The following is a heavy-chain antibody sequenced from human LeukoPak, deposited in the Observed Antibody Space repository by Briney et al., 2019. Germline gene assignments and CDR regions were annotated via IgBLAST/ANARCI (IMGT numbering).Heavy chain of an antibody. CDR2: ISGSGTTT. J-gene: IGHJ4*02. CDR1: GFTLHGFA. Sequence: GGSLRLSCAGSGFTLHGFAMIWVRQAPGQGLEWVSSISGSGTTTYYADSVKGRFTISRDNAKNSLYLQMNSLRAEDTAVYYCARDPDYSKSFDYWGQGTLVTVSS. D-gene: IGHD4-11*01. V-gene: IGHV3-23*01. CDR3: ARDPDYSKSFDY.